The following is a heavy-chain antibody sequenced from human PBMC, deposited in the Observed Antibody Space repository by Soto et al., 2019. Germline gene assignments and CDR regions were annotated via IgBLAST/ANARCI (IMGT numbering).Heavy chain of an antibody. CDR2: THYSETA. V-gene: IGHV4-59*12. CDR1: GGSISGDY. J-gene: IGHJ4*02. D-gene: IGHD3-22*01. CDR3: AKRSNYDSGSFDY. Sequence: SETLSLTCTVSGGSISGDYWSWVRQPPGKGLEWIGFTHYSETAYYNPSLKSRLTLSLDTSKNTFSLMLTSVTAEDTAVYYCAKRSNYDSGSFDYWGRGTLVTVSS.